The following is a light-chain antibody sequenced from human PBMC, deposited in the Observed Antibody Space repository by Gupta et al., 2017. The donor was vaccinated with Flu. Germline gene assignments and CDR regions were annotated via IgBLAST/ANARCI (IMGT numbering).Light chain of an antibody. J-gene: IGLJ3*02. Sequence: SVLTQPASVSGSRGQSITISCTGTSSEVGGYNVVSLDQQHPGKTPKLKIYAGRKLPSGVSNRCSGSKSGNTASLTISGLQAEDESDYYCCAYAGSWVFGGGTKLTVL. CDR3: CAYAGSWV. CDR2: AGR. V-gene: IGLV2-23*01. CDR1: SSEVGGYNV.